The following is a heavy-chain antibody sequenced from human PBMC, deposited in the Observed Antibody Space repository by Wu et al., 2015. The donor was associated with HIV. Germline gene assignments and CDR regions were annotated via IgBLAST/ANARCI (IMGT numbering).Heavy chain of an antibody. CDR1: GYTFTGYY. CDR3: ARDYYDVLTTYSHYFFDL. J-gene: IGHJ4*02. CDR2: TNPNSGGT. Sequence: QVQLVQSGAEVKKPGASVKVSCKASGYTFTGYYMHWLRQAPGQGLEWMGWTNPNSGGTNYAQKFQDRVTLTRDTSITAAYMEVSGLRSDDTAVYYCARDYYDVLTTYSHYFFDLWGQGTLVTVSS. V-gene: IGHV1-2*02. D-gene: IGHD3-9*01.